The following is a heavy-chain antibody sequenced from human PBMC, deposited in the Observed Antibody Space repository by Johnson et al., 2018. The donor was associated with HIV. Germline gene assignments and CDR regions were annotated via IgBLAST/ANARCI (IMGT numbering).Heavy chain of an antibody. V-gene: IGHV3-33*08. D-gene: IGHD3-22*01. J-gene: IGHJ3*02. CDR1: GFAFSSYA. Sequence: QVQLVESGGGVVQPGRSLRLSCAASGFAFSSYAMHWVRQAPGKGLEWVAFIRYDGSNKYYADSVKGRFTISRDNSKNTLHLQMNSLRAEDTAVYYCARDAPNFFHSSGVRDDAFDIWGPGTMVTVSS. CDR3: ARDAPNFFHSSGVRDDAFDI. CDR2: IRYDGSNK.